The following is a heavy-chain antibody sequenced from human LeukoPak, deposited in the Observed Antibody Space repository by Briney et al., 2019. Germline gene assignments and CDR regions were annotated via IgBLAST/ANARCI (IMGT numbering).Heavy chain of an antibody. CDR1: GYSISSGYY. J-gene: IGHJ4*02. CDR2: IYHSGST. CDR3: ARLAYCGGDCYSGTYYFDY. D-gene: IGHD2-21*02. Sequence: SETLSLTCTVSGYSISSGYYWGWIRQPPGKGLEWIGSIYHSGSTYYNPSLKSRVTISVDTSKNQFSLKLSSVTAADTAVYYCARLAYCGGDCYSGTYYFDYWGQGTLVTVSS. V-gene: IGHV4-38-2*02.